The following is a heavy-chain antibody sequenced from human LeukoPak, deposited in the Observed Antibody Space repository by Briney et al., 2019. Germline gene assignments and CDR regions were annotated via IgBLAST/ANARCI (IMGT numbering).Heavy chain of an antibody. CDR3: AKVQNSYGPRYYYGMDV. D-gene: IGHD5-18*01. CDR1: GFTFDDYA. Sequence: GGSLRLSCAASGFTFDDYAMHWVRQAPGKGLEWVSGISWNSGSIGYADSVKGRFTISRDNAKNSLYLQMNSLRAEDTALYYCAKVQNSYGPRYYYGMDVWGQETTVTVSS. CDR2: ISWNSGSI. V-gene: IGHV3-9*01. J-gene: IGHJ6*02.